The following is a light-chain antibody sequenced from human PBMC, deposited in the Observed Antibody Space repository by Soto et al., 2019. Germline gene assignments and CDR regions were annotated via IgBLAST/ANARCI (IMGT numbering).Light chain of an antibody. CDR1: QSVTSY. J-gene: IGKJ5*01. Sequence: EIVLTQSPGTLSLSPGERATLSCRASQSVTSYLAWYQQKPGQAPRLLIYDASNRATGIPARFSGSGSGTDFTLTISSLQPEDFSVYYCQQRSNWPLITFGQGTRLDSK. CDR2: DAS. V-gene: IGKV3-11*01. CDR3: QQRSNWPLIT.